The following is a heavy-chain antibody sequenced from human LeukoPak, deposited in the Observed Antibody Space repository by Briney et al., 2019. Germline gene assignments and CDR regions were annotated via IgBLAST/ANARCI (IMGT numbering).Heavy chain of an antibody. CDR2: ISGSGGST. CDR3: AKVRRQLDIYMRSHYYYYYMDV. J-gene: IGHJ6*03. D-gene: IGHD6-6*01. CDR1: GFTFSSYG. V-gene: IGHV3-23*01. Sequence: PGGSLRLSCAASGFTFSSYGMSWVRQAPGKGLEWVSAISGSGGSTYYADSVKGRFTISRDNSKNTLYLQMNSLRAEDTAVYYCAKVRRQLDIYMRSHYYYYYMDVWGKGTTVTVSS.